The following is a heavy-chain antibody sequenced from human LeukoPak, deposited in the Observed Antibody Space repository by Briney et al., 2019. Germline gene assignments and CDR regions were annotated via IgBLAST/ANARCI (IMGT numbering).Heavy chain of an antibody. D-gene: IGHD6-13*01. CDR3: ASSQQLSSYYFDY. V-gene: IGHV4-59*01. CDR1: GGSISSYY. CDR2: IYYSGST. J-gene: IGHJ4*02. Sequence: PSETLSLTCTVSGGSISSYYWSWIRQPPGKGLEWIGYIYYSGSTNYNPSLKSRVTISVDTSKNQFSLKLSSVTAADTAVYYCASSQQLSSYYFDYWGQGTLVTVSS.